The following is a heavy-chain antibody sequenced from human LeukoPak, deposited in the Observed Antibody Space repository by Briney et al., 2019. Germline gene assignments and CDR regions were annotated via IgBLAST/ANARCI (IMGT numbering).Heavy chain of an antibody. CDR3: AKDMAVAAHDAFDI. V-gene: IGHV3-30*02. D-gene: IGHD6-19*01. Sequence: PGGSLRLSCAASGFTFSSYGMHWVRQAPGKGLEWVAFIRYDGSNKYYADSVKGRFTISRDNSNNTLYLQMNSLRAEDTAVYYCAKDMAVAAHDAFDIWGQGTMVTVSS. CDR2: IRYDGSNK. CDR1: GFTFSSYG. J-gene: IGHJ3*02.